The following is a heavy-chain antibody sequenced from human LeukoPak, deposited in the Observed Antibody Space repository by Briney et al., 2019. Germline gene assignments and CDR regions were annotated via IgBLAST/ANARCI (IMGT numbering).Heavy chain of an antibody. D-gene: IGHD2-15*01. Sequence: GGSLRLSCAASGFTFSSYAMSWVRQAPGKGLEWVSAISGSGGSTYYADSVKGRFTISRDNSKNTLYLQMNSLRAEDTAVYYCAKDLTVVVAAPIDYWGQGNPGHRLL. J-gene: IGHJ4*02. CDR3: AKDLTVVVAAPIDY. CDR2: ISGSGGST. V-gene: IGHV3-23*01. CDR1: GFTFSSYA.